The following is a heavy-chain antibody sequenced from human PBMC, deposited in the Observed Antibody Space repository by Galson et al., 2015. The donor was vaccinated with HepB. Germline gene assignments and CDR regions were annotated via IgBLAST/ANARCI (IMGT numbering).Heavy chain of an antibody. CDR1: GFTFGDHL. CDR2: IRSKAYGGTT. CDR3: STGHTSSWYTVY. V-gene: IGHV3-49*04. Sequence: SLRLSCAASGFTFGDHLMSWARQAPGKGLEWVGFIRSKAYGGTTEYAASVRGRFIISRDDSKSIAYLQMNSLTSEDTAVYYCSTGHTSSWYTVYWGQGTLVTVSS. D-gene: IGHD6-13*01. J-gene: IGHJ4*02.